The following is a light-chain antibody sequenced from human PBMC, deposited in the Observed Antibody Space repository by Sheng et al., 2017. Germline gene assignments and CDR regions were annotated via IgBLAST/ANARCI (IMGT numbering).Light chain of an antibody. CDR3: QQYGASLT. CDR1: QSVYSK. V-gene: IGKV3-15*01. J-gene: IGKJ4*01. CDR2: AAS. Sequence: EIVVTQSPATLSVSPGERATLSCRASQSVYSKLAWYQQKPGQAPRLLIYAASTRATGIPARFSGSGSGTDFTLTISRLEPEDFAVYYCQQYGASLTFGGGTKVEIK.